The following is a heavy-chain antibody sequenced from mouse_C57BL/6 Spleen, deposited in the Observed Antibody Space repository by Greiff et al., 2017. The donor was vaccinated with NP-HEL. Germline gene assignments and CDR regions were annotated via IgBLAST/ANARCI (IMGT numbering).Heavy chain of an antibody. CDR1: GFTFTDYY. CDR2: IRNKANGYTT. D-gene: IGHD1-1*01. J-gene: IGHJ3*01. Sequence: EVKLVESGGGLVQPGGSLSLSCAASGFTFTDYYMSWVRQPPGKALEWLGFIRNKANGYTTEYSASVKGRFTISRDNSQSILYLQINALRAEDSATYYCARNYYGSEETWFAYWGQGTLVTVSA. V-gene: IGHV7-3*01. CDR3: ARNYYGSEETWFAY.